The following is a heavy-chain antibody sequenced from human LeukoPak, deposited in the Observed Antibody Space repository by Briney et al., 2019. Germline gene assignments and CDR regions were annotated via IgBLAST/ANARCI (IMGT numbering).Heavy chain of an antibody. V-gene: IGHV3-48*04. CDR2: ISSSGSTI. D-gene: IGHD6-19*01. Sequence: PGGSLRLSCAASGFTFSIHGMNWVRQAPGKGLEWVSYISSSGSTIYYADSVKGRFTISRDNAKNSLYLQMNSLRAEDTAVYYCARVIAVAGTHFDYWGQGTLVTVSS. CDR1: GFTFSIHG. CDR3: ARVIAVAGTHFDY. J-gene: IGHJ4*02.